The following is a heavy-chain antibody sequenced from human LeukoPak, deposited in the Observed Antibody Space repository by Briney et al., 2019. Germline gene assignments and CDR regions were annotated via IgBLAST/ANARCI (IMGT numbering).Heavy chain of an antibody. CDR1: GFTFSDYY. V-gene: IGHV3-11*01. J-gene: IGHJ6*03. Sequence: GGSLRLSCPASGFTFSDYYMSWIRQAPGKGLEGVSYINSSCSTIYYADSVKARFTISRHNAKNSLYLQMNSLRAEDTAVYYCARSSRQGYSYGYYYYYYMDVWGKGTTVTVSS. D-gene: IGHD5-18*01. CDR3: ARSSRQGYSYGYYYYYYMDV. CDR2: INSSCSTI.